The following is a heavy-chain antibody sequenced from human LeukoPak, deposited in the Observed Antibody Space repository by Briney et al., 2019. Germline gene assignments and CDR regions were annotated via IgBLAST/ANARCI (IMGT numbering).Heavy chain of an antibody. CDR1: GYTFTSYY. D-gene: IGHD5-24*01. CDR2: INPSGGST. V-gene: IGHV1-46*01. Sequence: ASVKVSCKASGYTFTSYYMHWVRQAPGQGLEWMGIINPSGGSTSYAQKFQGRVTMTRDTSTSTVYMELSSLRSEDTAVYYCARPHGSILEMATSGFDYWGQGTLVTVSS. J-gene: IGHJ4*02. CDR3: ARPHGSILEMATSGFDY.